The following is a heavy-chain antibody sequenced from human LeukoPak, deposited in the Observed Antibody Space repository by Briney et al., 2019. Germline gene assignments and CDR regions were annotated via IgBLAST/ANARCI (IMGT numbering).Heavy chain of an antibody. D-gene: IGHD1-1*01. J-gene: IGHJ5*02. CDR3: ARHPRGWNLWFDP. Sequence: PSETLSLTCTVSGGSISSSSYYWGWIRQPPGKGLEWIGSIYYSGSTYYNPSLKSRVTISVDTSENQFSLKLSSVTAADTAVYYCARHPRGWNLWFDPWGQGTLVTVSS. CDR1: GGSISSSSYY. CDR2: IYYSGST. V-gene: IGHV4-39*01.